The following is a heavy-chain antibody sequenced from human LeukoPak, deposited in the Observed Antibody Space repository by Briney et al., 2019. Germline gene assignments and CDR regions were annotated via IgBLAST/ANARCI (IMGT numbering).Heavy chain of an antibody. CDR1: GFTFSIYS. V-gene: IGHV3-48*01. CDR3: ARVSNAYDYYYMDV. D-gene: IGHD2-8*01. J-gene: IGHJ6*03. Sequence: PGGSLRLSCAASGFTFSIYSMNWVRQAPGKGLEWVSYISSSSSIYYADSVKGRFTISRDNAKNSLYLQMNSLRAEDTAVYYCARVSNAYDYYYMDVWGKGTTVTVSS. CDR2: ISSSSSI.